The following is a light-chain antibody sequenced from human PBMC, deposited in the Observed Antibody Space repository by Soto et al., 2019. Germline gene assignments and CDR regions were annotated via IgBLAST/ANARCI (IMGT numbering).Light chain of an antibody. CDR3: QQSYSTPPLT. CDR2: ATS. Sequence: DIQMTQSPSSLSASVGDRVTITCRASQSISSYLNWYQQKPGKAPKLLIYATSSLQSGVPSRFSGSGSGTDFTLTISSLQPEDFATYYCQQSYSTPPLTFGGVTKVDI. V-gene: IGKV1-39*01. J-gene: IGKJ4*01. CDR1: QSISSY.